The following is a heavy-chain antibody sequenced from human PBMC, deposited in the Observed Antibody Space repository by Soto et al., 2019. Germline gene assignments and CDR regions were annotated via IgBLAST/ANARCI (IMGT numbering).Heavy chain of an antibody. Sequence: QVQLQESGPGLVKPSGTLSLTCAVSGGSISSSNWWSWVRQPPGKGLEWIGEIYHVGSTNYNPSLKSRVTISVDKSKNPFSLKLTSVTAADTAVYYCATNYYDTTGLSPDAFDIWGQGTMVTVSS. CDR1: GGSISSSNW. CDR2: IYHVGST. J-gene: IGHJ3*02. CDR3: ATNYYDTTGLSPDAFDI. V-gene: IGHV4-4*02. D-gene: IGHD3-22*01.